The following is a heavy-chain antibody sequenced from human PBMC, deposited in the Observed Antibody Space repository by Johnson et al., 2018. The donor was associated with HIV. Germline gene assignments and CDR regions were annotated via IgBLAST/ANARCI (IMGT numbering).Heavy chain of an antibody. CDR1: GFTFSSYA. CDR2: ISYDGSNK. V-gene: IGHV3-30*04. D-gene: IGHD1-26*01. Sequence: VQLVESGGGVVQPGRSLRLSCAASGFTFSSYAMHWVRQAPGKGLEWVAVISYDGSNKYYADSVQGRFTISRDNSKNTLYLQMNSLRAEDTAVYYCARGSLSGSPDIWGQGTMVTVSS. CDR3: ARGSLSGSPDI. J-gene: IGHJ3*02.